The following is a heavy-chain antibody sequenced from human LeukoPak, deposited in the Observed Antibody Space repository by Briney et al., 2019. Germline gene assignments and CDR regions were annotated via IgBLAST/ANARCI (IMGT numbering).Heavy chain of an antibody. Sequence: GRSLRLSCAASGFTFSNYGIHWVRQAPGKGLEWVAVLSYDGTTAYYADSVKGRFTISRDNSKSSLYLQMNSLRPEDTAVYYCAKDYGNDGGYFDFWGQGTLVTVSS. CDR1: GFTFSNYG. D-gene: IGHD4-11*01. CDR3: AKDYGNDGGYFDF. CDR2: LSYDGTTA. V-gene: IGHV3-30*18. J-gene: IGHJ4*02.